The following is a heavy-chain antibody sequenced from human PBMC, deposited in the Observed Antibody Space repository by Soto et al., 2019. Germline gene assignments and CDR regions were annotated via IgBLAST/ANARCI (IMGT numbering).Heavy chain of an antibody. V-gene: IGHV1-46*01. J-gene: IGHJ6*02. CDR2: INPSGGST. CDR3: ARVPDYGPFYYYGMDV. CDR1: GYTFTSYS. D-gene: IGHD2-2*01. Sequence: ASVKVSCKASGYTFTSYSMHWVRQAPGQGLEWMGIINPSGGSTSYAQKFQGRVTMTRDTSTSTVYMELSSLRSEDTAVYYCARVPDYGPFYYYGMDVWGQGTTVTVSS.